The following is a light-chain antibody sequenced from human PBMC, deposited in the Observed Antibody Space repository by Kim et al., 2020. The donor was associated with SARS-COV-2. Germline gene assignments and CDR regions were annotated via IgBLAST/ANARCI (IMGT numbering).Light chain of an antibody. Sequence: KFTVSCAGTSSNIGSNTLNQYQHLPGTAPKLLIYSHNQRPSGVPDRFSGSKSGTSASLAISGLQSEDEADYYCAAWDDSLNGVVFRGGTQLTVL. V-gene: IGLV1-44*01. CDR1: SSNIGSNT. J-gene: IGLJ2*01. CDR2: SHN. CDR3: AAWDDSLNGVV.